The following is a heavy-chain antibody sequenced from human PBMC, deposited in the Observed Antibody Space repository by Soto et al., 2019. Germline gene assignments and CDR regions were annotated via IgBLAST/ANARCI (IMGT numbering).Heavy chain of an antibody. CDR1: GFTFSGSA. Sequence: EVQLVESGGGLVQPGESLKLSCAVSGFTFSGSAMHWVRQASGKGLEWVGRIRSKANNYATAYAASVKGRFTISRDDSTNTAYLQMNSLKSGDTAVYYCTRGYGDYVRDYWGQGTLVTVSS. CDR2: IRSKANNYAT. D-gene: IGHD4-17*01. V-gene: IGHV3-73*01. J-gene: IGHJ4*02. CDR3: TRGYGDYVRDY.